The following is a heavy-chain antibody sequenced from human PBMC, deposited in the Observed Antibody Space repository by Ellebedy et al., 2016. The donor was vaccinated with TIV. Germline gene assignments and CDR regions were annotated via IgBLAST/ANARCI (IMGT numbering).Heavy chain of an antibody. CDR2: ISSNGGST. CDR1: GFTFSSYA. CDR3: AKDYYDSKELDY. V-gene: IGHV3-64*04. D-gene: IGHD3-22*01. Sequence: GGSLRLSXSASGFTFSSYAMHWVRQAPGKGLEYVSAISSNGGSTYYADSVKGRFTISRDNSKNTLYLQMNSLRAEDTAVYYCAKDYYDSKELDYWGQGTLVTVSS. J-gene: IGHJ4*02.